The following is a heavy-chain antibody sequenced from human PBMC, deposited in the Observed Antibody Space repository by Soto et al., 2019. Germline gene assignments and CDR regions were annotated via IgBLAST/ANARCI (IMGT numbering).Heavy chain of an antibody. CDR2: VYWDDDK. CDR1: GFSLNSRGVG. D-gene: IGHD3-9*01. Sequence: QITLRESGPALVKPTQTLTLTCTFSGFSLNSRGVGVGWVRQPPGKALKWLAIVYWDDDKRYLPSLRSRLSIRKDTPKNQVVLTLTYTDPVDTATYYCVYRGPGDETGMGFDFWGQGSLVTVSS. V-gene: IGHV2-5*02. J-gene: IGHJ4*02. CDR3: VYRGPGDETGMGFDF.